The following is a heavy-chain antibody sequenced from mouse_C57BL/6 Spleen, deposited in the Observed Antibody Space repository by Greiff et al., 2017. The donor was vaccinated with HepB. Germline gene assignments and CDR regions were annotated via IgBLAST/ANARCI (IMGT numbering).Heavy chain of an antibody. CDR2: IHPNSGST. J-gene: IGHJ4*01. D-gene: IGHD1-1*01. V-gene: IGHV1-64*01. CDR3: ARGGSSRDYAMDY. CDR1: GYTFTSYW. Sequence: VQLQQPGAELVKPGASVKLSCKASGYTFTSYWMHWVKQRPGQGLEWIGMIHPNSGSTNYNEKFKSKATLTVDKSSSTAYMQLSSLTSEDSAVYYCARGGSSRDYAMDYWGQGTSVTVSS.